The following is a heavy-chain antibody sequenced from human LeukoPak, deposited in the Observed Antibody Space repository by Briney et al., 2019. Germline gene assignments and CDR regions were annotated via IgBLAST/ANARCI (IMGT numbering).Heavy chain of an antibody. CDR1: GYTFTSYS. J-gene: IGHJ4*02. V-gene: IGHV1-18*01. Sequence: ASVKVSCKASGYTFTSYSFSWVRQAPGQGLEFMGWSSASNGKTNYAQKYRGRVTMTTDTSTTTAYMDLTSLRSDDTAVYYCARVITGAYRADYWGQGTPVTASS. D-gene: IGHD1-20*01. CDR3: ARVITGAYRADY. CDR2: SSASNGKT.